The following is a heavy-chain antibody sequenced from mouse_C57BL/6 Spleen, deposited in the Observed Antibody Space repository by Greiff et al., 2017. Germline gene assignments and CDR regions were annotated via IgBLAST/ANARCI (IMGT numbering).Heavy chain of an antibody. D-gene: IGHD1-1*01. J-gene: IGHJ2*01. CDR1: GYTFTSYW. Sequence: QVQLQQPGAELVKPGASVKLSCTASGYTFTSYWMQWVKQRPGQGLEWIGEIDPSDSYTNYNQKFKGKATLTVDTSSSTAYMQRSSLTSEDSAVYYGARDYYGSKDYWGQGTTLTVSS. CDR2: IDPSDSYT. CDR3: ARDYYGSKDY. V-gene: IGHV1-50*01.